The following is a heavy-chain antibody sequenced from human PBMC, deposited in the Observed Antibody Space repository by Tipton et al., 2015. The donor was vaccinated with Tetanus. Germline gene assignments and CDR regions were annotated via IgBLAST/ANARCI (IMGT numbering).Heavy chain of an antibody. Sequence: SLRLSCAASGLIFSNYAMHWVRQAPGKGLEWVALISYDGSNIYYADSVKGRFTISRDDSKETVYLQMSSLRAEDTAVYYCAKLDYGDYGRYYYYEMDVWGQGTTVTVSS. D-gene: IGHD4-17*01. J-gene: IGHJ6*02. CDR2: ISYDGSNI. CDR3: AKLDYGDYGRYYYYEMDV. CDR1: GLIFSNYA. V-gene: IGHV3-30*18.